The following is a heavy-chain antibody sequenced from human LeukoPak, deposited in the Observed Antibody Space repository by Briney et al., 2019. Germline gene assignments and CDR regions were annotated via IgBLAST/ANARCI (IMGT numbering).Heavy chain of an antibody. CDR2: ISSSSSYT. V-gene: IGHV3-11*06. J-gene: IGHJ4*02. Sequence: KSGGSLRLSCAAPGFTFSSYAMSWIRQAPGKGLEWVSYISSSSSYTNYADSVKGRFTISRDNAKNSLYLQTNSLRAEDTAVYYCARVSHYGDDADYWGQGTLVTVSS. CDR3: ARVSHYGDDADY. CDR1: GFTFSSYA. D-gene: IGHD4-17*01.